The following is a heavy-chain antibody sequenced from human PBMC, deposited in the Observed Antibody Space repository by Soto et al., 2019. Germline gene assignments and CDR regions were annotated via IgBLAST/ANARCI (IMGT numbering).Heavy chain of an antibody. CDR3: TTGVRYFDWPHDY. J-gene: IGHJ4*02. D-gene: IGHD3-9*01. Sequence: GGSLRLSCAASGFTFSNAWMSWVRQAPGKGLEWVGRIKSKTDGGTTDYAAPVKGRFTISRDDSKNTLYLQMNSLKTEDTAVYYCTTGVRYFDWPHDYLGQGTLVTLS. V-gene: IGHV3-15*01. CDR2: IKSKTDGGTT. CDR1: GFTFSNAW.